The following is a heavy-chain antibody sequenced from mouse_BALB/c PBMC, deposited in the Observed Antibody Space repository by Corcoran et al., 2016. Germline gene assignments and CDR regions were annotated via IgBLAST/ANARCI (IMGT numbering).Heavy chain of an antibody. Sequence: EVQLQPSGPEMVKPGASMKISCKASGYSFTYYTMNWVKQSHGKNLEWIGLINPYNGGTSYNKKFKGKATLTVDKSSSTSYMELLSLTSEDSAVYYCARGYGSSYWYFDVWGAGTTVTVSS. CDR1: GYSFTYYT. CDR2: INPYNGGT. V-gene: IGHV1-18*01. CDR3: ARGYGSSYWYFDV. J-gene: IGHJ1*01. D-gene: IGHD1-1*01.